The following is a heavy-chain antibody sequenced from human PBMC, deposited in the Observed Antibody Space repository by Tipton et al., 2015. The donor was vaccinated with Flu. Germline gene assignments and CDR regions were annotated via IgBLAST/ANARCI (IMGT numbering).Heavy chain of an antibody. D-gene: IGHD3-3*01. J-gene: IGHJ4*02. CDR2: ISYDGSNK. CDR3: ARDFGYYDFWSGLDY. V-gene: IGHV3-30*04. CDR1: GFTFSSYA. Sequence: SLRLSCAASGFTFSSYAMHWVRQAPGKGLKWVAVISYDGSNKYYADSVKGRFTISRDNSKNTLYLQMNSLRAEDTAVYYCARDFGYYDFWSGLDYWGQGTLVTVSS.